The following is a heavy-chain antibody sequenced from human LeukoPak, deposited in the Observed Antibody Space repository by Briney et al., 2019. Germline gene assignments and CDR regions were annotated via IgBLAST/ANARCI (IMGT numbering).Heavy chain of an antibody. D-gene: IGHD5-18*01. Sequence: PGGSLRLSCAAPGFTFSSYAMSWVRQAPGKGLEWVSAISGSGGSTYYADSVKGRFTISRDNSKNTLYLQMNSLRAEDTAAYYCAIPPGAMGYWGQGTLVTVSS. CDR2: ISGSGGST. CDR1: GFTFSSYA. J-gene: IGHJ4*02. V-gene: IGHV3-23*01. CDR3: AIPPGAMGY.